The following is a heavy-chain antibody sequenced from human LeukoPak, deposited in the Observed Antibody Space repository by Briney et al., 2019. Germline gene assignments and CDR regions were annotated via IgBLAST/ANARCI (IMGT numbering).Heavy chain of an antibody. Sequence: GGSLRLSCAASGFTFSSYGMHWVRQAPGKGLEWVAVIWYDGSNKYYADSVEGRFTISRDNSKNTLYLQMNSLRAEDTAVYYCARVGGRDTAMVTDWGQGTLVTVSS. J-gene: IGHJ4*02. CDR3: ARVGGRDTAMVTD. CDR2: IWYDGSNK. V-gene: IGHV3-33*01. D-gene: IGHD5-18*01. CDR1: GFTFSSYG.